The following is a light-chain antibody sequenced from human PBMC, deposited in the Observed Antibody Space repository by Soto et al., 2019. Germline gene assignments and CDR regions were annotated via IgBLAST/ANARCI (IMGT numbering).Light chain of an antibody. CDR3: QQYSSTPIT. V-gene: IGKV4-1*01. Sequence: IVVTQSPDSLAVSLGERATIDCKSSQTVLYSSNNKNYLAWYQQKPGQPPKLLIYWASTRESGVPDRFSGSGSETDFTLTISSLQAEDVAVYYCQQYSSTPITFGQGTRLEIK. CDR2: WAS. CDR1: QTVLYSSNNKNY. J-gene: IGKJ5*01.